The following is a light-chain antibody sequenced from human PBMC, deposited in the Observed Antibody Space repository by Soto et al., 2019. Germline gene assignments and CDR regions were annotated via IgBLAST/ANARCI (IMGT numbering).Light chain of an antibody. CDR1: QSVFSSSNGKNY. CDR3: QHYFGPPALT. CDR2: WAS. J-gene: IGKJ4*01. V-gene: IGKV4-1*01. Sequence: DIVLTQSPDSLAVSLGERATINCKSSQSVFSSSNGKNYLSWFQQKPGQVPKLLISWASARGSGVPDRFSGSGSGTDFTLTITSLQAEDVAVYYCQHYFGPPALTFGGGTKVEIK.